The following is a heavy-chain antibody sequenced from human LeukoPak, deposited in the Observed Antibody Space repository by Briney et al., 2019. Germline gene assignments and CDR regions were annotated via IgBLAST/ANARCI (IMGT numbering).Heavy chain of an antibody. V-gene: IGHV3-48*03. CDR2: ISSSGSTI. Sequence: GSLRLSCAASGFTFSSYEMNWVRQAPGKGLEWVSYISSSGSTIYYADSVKGRFTISRDNAKNSLYLQMNSLRAEDTAVYYCARAGDGYSPIDYWGQGTLVTVSS. D-gene: IGHD5-24*01. CDR1: GFTFSSYE. J-gene: IGHJ4*02. CDR3: ARAGDGYSPIDY.